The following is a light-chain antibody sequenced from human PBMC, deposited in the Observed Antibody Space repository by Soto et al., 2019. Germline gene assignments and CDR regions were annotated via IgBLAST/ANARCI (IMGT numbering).Light chain of an antibody. V-gene: IGLV2-14*01. Sequence: QSALTQPASVSGSPGQSITTSCTGTSSDVGGYDYVSWYQQHPGKAPKLMIFEVTNRPSGVSNRFSGSKSGNTASLTISGLRAEDEADYYCSSFRSTSTLPYVFGTGTKLTVL. CDR1: SSDVGGYDY. CDR3: SSFRSTSTLPYV. CDR2: EVT. J-gene: IGLJ1*01.